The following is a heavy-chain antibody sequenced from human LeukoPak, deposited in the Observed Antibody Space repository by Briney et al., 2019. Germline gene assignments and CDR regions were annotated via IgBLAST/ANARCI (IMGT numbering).Heavy chain of an antibody. CDR3: ARDMDYDSSGYYSYYFDY. Sequence: ASVKVFCKASGYTFTSYYMHWVRQAPGQGLEWMGIINPSGGSTSYAQKFQGRVTMTRDTSTSTVYMELSSLRSEDTAVYYCARDMDYDSSGYYSYYFDYWGQGTLVTVSS. D-gene: IGHD3-22*01. J-gene: IGHJ4*02. V-gene: IGHV1-46*01. CDR1: GYTFTSYY. CDR2: INPSGGST.